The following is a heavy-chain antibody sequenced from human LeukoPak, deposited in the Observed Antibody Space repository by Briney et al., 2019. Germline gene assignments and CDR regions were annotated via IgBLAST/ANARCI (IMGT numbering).Heavy chain of an antibody. CDR1: GYTFTGYY. D-gene: IGHD1-26*01. CDR3: ARDSGGIVGATRGFYYMDV. V-gene: IGHV1-2*02. Sequence: ASVKVSCKASGYTFTGYYMHWVRQAPGQGLEWMGWINPNSGGTNYAQKFQGRVTMTRDTSISTAYMELSRLRSDDTAVYYCARDSGGIVGATRGFYYMDVWGKGTTVTVS. J-gene: IGHJ6*03. CDR2: INPNSGGT.